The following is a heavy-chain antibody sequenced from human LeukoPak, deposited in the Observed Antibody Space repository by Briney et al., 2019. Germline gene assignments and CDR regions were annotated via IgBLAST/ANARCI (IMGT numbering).Heavy chain of an antibody. CDR3: ARVRGPAAALHFEF. V-gene: IGHV1-2*02. CDR2: INPNGGGA. CDR1: GYTFTGYY. D-gene: IGHD6-13*01. Sequence: ASVKVSFKASGYTFTGYYIHWVRQALGQGLEWMGWINPNGGGADYAQKFQGRVTMTRDTSINTAYMELSRLKSDDTAVYYCARVRGPAAALHFEFWGQGTLVTVSS. J-gene: IGHJ4*02.